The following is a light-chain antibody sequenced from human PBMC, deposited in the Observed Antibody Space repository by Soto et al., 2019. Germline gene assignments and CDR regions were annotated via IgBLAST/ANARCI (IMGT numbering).Light chain of an antibody. CDR2: SNN. CDR3: ATWDDSLDGSV. V-gene: IGLV1-44*01. CDR1: SSNIGRNT. Sequence: QSVLTQPPSASGTFGQRVTISCSGSSSNIGRNTVNWYQQLPGTAPKLLIYSNNQRPSGVPDRFSGSKSGTSTSLAISGLQSEDEADYYCATWDDSLDGSVFGGVTKVTVL. J-gene: IGLJ2*01.